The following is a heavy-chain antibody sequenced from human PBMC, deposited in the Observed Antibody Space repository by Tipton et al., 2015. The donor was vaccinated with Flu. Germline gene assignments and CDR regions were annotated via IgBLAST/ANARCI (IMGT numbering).Heavy chain of an antibody. CDR1: GFTFSSYE. CDR2: ISSSGSTI. Sequence: SLRLSCAASGFTFSSYEMNWVRQAPGKGLEWVSYISSSGSTIYYADSVKGRFTISRDNAKNSLYLQMNSLRAEDTAVYYCARDATLEWLSNYYYGMDVWGQGTTVTVSS. V-gene: IGHV3-48*03. D-gene: IGHD3-3*01. CDR3: ARDATLEWLSNYYYGMDV. J-gene: IGHJ6*02.